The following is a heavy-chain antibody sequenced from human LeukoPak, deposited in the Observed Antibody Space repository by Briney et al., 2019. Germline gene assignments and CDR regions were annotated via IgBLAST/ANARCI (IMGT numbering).Heavy chain of an antibody. CDR1: GGTFSSYA. CDR3: ARAGGDEVFYFDY. Sequence: SVKVSCKASGGTFSSYAISWVRQAPGQGLEWMGGIIPIFGTANYAQKIQGRVTITTDESTSTAYMELSSLRSEDTAVYYCARAGGDEVFYFDYWGQGTLVTVSS. D-gene: IGHD3-16*01. CDR2: IIPIFGTA. V-gene: IGHV1-69*05. J-gene: IGHJ4*02.